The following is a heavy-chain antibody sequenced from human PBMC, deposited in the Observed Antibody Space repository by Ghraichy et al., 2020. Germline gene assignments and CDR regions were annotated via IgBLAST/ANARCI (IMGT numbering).Heavy chain of an antibody. V-gene: IGHV4-30-2*01. CDR2: LYHSRNT. CDR3: ASSPYDYDSNGDSWFDP. J-gene: IGHJ5*02. CDR1: GGSISSGGYS. D-gene: IGHD3-22*01. Sequence: SETLSLTCAVSGGSISSGGYSWSWLRQPPGKDLEWIGYLYHSRNTYYNPSLKSRVTISVDRTKNQFSLMLSTVTAADTAVYYWASSPYDYDSNGDSWFDPWGQGTLVTVSS.